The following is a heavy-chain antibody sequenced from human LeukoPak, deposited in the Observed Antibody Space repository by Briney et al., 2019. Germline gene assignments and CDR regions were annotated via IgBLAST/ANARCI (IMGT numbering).Heavy chain of an antibody. V-gene: IGHV4-59*01. CDR1: GGSISSYY. Sequence: PSETLSLTCTVSGGSISSYYWSWIRQPPGKGLEWIGYIYYSGSTNYNPSLKSRVTISVDTSKNQFSLKLSSVTAADTAVYYCARATGEVTGYLFDYWGQGTLVTVSS. J-gene: IGHJ4*02. CDR3: ARATGEVTGYLFDY. CDR2: IYYSGST. D-gene: IGHD2-21*02.